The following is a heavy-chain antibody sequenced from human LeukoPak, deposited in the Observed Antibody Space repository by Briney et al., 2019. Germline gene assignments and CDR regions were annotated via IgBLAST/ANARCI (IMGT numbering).Heavy chain of an antibody. J-gene: IGHJ4*02. CDR2: IRYDGSNK. D-gene: IGHD2-15*01. CDR3: AKDGMVGYYFDY. V-gene: IGHV3-30*02. Sequence: PGGSLRLSCAASGFTFSSYWMSWVRQAPGKGLEWVAFIRYDGSNKYYADSVKGRFTISRDNSKNTLYLQMNSLRAEDTAVYYCAKDGMVGYYFDYWGQGTLVTVSS. CDR1: GFTFSSYW.